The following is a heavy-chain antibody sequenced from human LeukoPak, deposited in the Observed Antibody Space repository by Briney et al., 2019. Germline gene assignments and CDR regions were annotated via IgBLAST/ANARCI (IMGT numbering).Heavy chain of an antibody. CDR3: AGRSDSSSWPIDY. D-gene: IGHD6-13*01. CDR1: GGSFSGYY. J-gene: IGHJ4*02. V-gene: IGHV4-34*01. CDR2: INHSGST. Sequence: WETLSLTCAVYGGSFSGYYWSWIRQPPGKGLEWIGEINHSGSTNYNPSLKSRVTISVDTSKNQYSLKLSSVTAADTAVYYCAGRSDSSSWPIDYWGQGTLVTVSS.